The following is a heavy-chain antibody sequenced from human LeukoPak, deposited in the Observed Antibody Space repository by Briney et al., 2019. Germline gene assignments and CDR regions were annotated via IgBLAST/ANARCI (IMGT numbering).Heavy chain of an antibody. Sequence: ASVKVSCKASGYTFTSYDINWVRQATGQGLEWMGWMNPNSGNIGYAQKFQGRVTMTRNTSISTAYMELSSLRSEDTAVYYCARAGDSGSLFDPWGQGTLVTVSS. CDR1: GYTFTSYD. J-gene: IGHJ5*02. D-gene: IGHD1-26*01. CDR2: MNPNSGNI. V-gene: IGHV1-8*01. CDR3: ARAGDSGSLFDP.